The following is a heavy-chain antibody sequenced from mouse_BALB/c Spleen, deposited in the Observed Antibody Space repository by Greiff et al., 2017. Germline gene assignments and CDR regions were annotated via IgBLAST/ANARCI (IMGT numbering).Heavy chain of an antibody. CDR1: GFNIKDTY. Sequence: EVKLVESGAELVKPGASVKLSCTASGFNIKDTYMHWVKQRPEQGLEWIGRIDPANGNTKYDPKFQGKATITADTSSNTAYLQLSSLTSEDTAVYYCARSRDPYAMDYWGQGTSVTVSS. J-gene: IGHJ4*01. CDR2: IDPANGNT. CDR3: ARSRDPYAMDY. V-gene: IGHV14-3*02.